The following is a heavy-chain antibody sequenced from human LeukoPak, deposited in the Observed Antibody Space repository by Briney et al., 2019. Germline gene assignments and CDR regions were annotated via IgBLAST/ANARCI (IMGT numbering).Heavy chain of an antibody. V-gene: IGHV4-34*01. CDR3: ARHPRYSSIWYNYYYYMDV. CDR1: GGSFSGYY. D-gene: IGHD6-13*01. Sequence: SETLSLTCAVYGGSFSGYYWRWIRQPPGKGLEGRGEIYHSGSTNYNPSLKRRVTISVDTSTLQFSLKLSSVTAADTAVYDCARHPRYSSIWYNYYYYMDVWGKGTTVTISS. CDR2: IYHSGST. J-gene: IGHJ6*03.